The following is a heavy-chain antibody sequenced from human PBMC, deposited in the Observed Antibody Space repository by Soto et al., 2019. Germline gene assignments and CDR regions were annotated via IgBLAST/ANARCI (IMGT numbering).Heavy chain of an antibody. CDR2: INPNSGGT. Sequence: QVQLVQSGAEVKKPGASVKVSCKASGYTFTGYYMHWVRQAPGQGLEWMGWINPNSGGTNYAQKFQGWVTMTRDTSISTAYMELSRLRSDDTAVYYCARSVSDGRQNYYYYGMDVWGQGTTVTVSS. CDR1: GYTFTGYY. V-gene: IGHV1-2*04. CDR3: ARSVSDGRQNYYYYGMDV. J-gene: IGHJ6*02.